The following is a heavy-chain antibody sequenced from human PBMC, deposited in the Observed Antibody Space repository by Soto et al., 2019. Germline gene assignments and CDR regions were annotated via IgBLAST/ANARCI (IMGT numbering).Heavy chain of an antibody. CDR3: ARGAEGPADYNWFDL. V-gene: IGHV1-69*19. J-gene: IGHJ5*02. CDR1: GDSFGGNT. CDR2: IIPIFRTA. Sequence: QAQLVQSGAEVKKRGSSVKVSCKAPGDSFGGNTFNWVRQAPGRGLEWMGGIIPIFRTANYAQRFQGRLKITADDLTTTVYMELNSLKSEDTAVYYCARGAEGPADYNWFDLWCPGTLVTVS. D-gene: IGHD2-2*01.